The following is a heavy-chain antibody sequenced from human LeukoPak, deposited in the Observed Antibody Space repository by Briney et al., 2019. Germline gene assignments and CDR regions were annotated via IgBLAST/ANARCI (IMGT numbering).Heavy chain of an antibody. Sequence: GGSLRLSCAAPGFTFSSYGMHWVRQAPGKGLEWVAVIWYDGSNKYYADSVKGRFTISRDNSKNTLYLQMNSLRAEDTAVYYCASGLGYCSGGSCYEDYFDYWGQGTLVTVSS. J-gene: IGHJ4*02. CDR3: ASGLGYCSGGSCYEDYFDY. D-gene: IGHD2-15*01. V-gene: IGHV3-33*01. CDR1: GFTFSSYG. CDR2: IWYDGSNK.